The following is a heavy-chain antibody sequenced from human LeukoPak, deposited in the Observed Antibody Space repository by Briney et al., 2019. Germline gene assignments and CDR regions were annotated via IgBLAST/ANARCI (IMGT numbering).Heavy chain of an antibody. V-gene: IGHV4-34*01. CDR2: INHSGST. Sequence: SETLSLTCAVYGGSFSGYYWSWIRQPPGKGLEWIGEINHSGSTNYNPSLKSRVTISVDTSKNQFSLKLSSVTAADTAVYYCARLRSSSFYTYYYYGMDAWGQGTRVTVSS. CDR1: GGSFSGYY. D-gene: IGHD6-13*01. CDR3: ARLRSSSFYTYYYYGMDA. J-gene: IGHJ6*02.